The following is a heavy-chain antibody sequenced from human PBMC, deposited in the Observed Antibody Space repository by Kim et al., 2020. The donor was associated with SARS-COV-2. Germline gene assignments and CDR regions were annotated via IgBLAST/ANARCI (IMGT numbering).Heavy chain of an antibody. CDR1: GYSFTSYW. Sequence: GESLKISCKGSGYSFTSYWIGWVRQMPGKGLEWMGIIYPGDSDTRYSPSFQGQVTISADKSISTAYLQWSSLKASDTAMYYCARRDYYDSSGFVAHAFDIWGQGTMVTVSS. CDR2: IYPGDSDT. V-gene: IGHV5-51*01. D-gene: IGHD3-22*01. J-gene: IGHJ3*02. CDR3: ARRDYYDSSGFVAHAFDI.